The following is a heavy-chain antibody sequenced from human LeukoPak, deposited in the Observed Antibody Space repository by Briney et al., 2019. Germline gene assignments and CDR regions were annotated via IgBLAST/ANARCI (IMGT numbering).Heavy chain of an antibody. D-gene: IGHD6-19*01. J-gene: IGHJ5*02. V-gene: IGHV1-2*02. CDR3: ARDEWLVHNWFDP. Sequence: ASVKVSCKASGYTFTEYYMHWVRQSRGQGLEWMGWINPNSGGTNYAQKFQGRVTMTRDTSISTAYMELSRLRSDDTAVYYCARDEWLVHNWFDPWGQGTLVTVSS. CDR2: INPNSGGT. CDR1: GYTFTEYY.